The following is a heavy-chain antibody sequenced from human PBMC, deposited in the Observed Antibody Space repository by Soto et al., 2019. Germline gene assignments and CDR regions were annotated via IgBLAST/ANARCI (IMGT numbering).Heavy chain of an antibody. CDR3: ARETRQGGYLGDFPQ. Sequence: QVQLVQSGAEVKKPGSSVRVSCKASGGTFNSHAINWVRQAPGQGLEWMGAIIPMFGTAKYAQRFQGRVTLTADESTRTANMELSSLMSEDTAVYHGARETRQGGYLGDFPQWGQGTLVIVSS. J-gene: IGHJ4*02. D-gene: IGHD3-22*01. CDR1: GGTFNSHA. V-gene: IGHV1-69*01. CDR2: IIPMFGTA.